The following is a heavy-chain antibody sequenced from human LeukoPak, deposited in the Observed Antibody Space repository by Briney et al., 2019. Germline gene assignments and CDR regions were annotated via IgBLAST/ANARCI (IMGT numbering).Heavy chain of an antibody. CDR2: ISAYNGNT. CDR1: GYAFTSYG. Sequence: ASVKVSCKASGYAFTSYGISWVRQAPGQGLEWMGWISAYNGNTNYAQKLQGRVTMTTDTSTSTAYMELRSLRSDDTAVYYCARDGMVHGDHYMDYWGQGTLVTVSS. J-gene: IGHJ4*02. CDR3: ARDGMVHGDHYMDY. V-gene: IGHV1-18*01. D-gene: IGHD4-17*01.